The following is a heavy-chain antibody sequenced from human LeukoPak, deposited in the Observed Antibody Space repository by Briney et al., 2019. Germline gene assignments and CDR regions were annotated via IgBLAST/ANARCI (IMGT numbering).Heavy chain of an antibody. CDR1: GYSLIDYY. Sequence: ASVKVSCKASGYSLIDYYMHWVRQAPGQGLEWMGWINPHTGDKLYAQKFQGRVSMTRDTSINTAYMEVSRLTSDDTAVYYCARMGSAIDYWGQGTLVTVSS. J-gene: IGHJ4*02. CDR3: ARMGSAIDY. CDR2: INPHTGDK. V-gene: IGHV1-2*02. D-gene: IGHD1-26*01.